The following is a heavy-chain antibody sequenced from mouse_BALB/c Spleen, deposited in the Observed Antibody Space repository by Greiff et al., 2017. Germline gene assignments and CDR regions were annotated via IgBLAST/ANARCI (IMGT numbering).Heavy chain of an antibody. CDR2: IWSGGST. Sequence: VHLVESGPGLVQPSQSLSITCTVSGFSLTSYGVHWVRQSPGKGLEWLGVIWSGGSTDYNAAFISRLSISKDNSKSQVFFKMNSLQADDTAIYYCARNGETYYRYEFAYWGQGTLVTVSA. J-gene: IGHJ3*01. CDR1: GFSLTSYG. D-gene: IGHD2-14*01. V-gene: IGHV2-4-1*01. CDR3: ARNGETYYRYEFAY.